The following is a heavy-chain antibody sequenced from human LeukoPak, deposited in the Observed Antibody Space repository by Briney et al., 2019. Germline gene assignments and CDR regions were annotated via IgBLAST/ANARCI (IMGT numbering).Heavy chain of an antibody. J-gene: IGHJ3*02. CDR1: GFTFSSDN. CDR3: ARDGMSGSPYAFDI. D-gene: IGHD1-26*01. Sequence: GGSLRLSCAASGFTFSSDNMNWVRQAPGKGLEWVSSISISHSYISYADSVKGRFTISRDNAKNSLFLQMNSLRAEDTALYYCARDGMSGSPYAFDIWGQGTMVTVSS. V-gene: IGHV3-21*01. CDR2: ISISHSYI.